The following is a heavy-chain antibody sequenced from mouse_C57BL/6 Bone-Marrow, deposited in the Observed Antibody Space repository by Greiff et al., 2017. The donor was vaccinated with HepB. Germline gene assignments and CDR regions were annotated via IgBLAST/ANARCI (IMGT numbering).Heavy chain of an antibody. V-gene: IGHV1-54*01. CDR2: INPGSGGT. CDR3: ARGDSSGLAWFAY. D-gene: IGHD3-2*02. J-gene: IGHJ3*01. CDR1: GYAFTNYL. Sequence: QVQLQQSGAELVRPGTSVKVSCKASGYAFTNYLIEWVKQRPGQGLEWIGVINPGSGGTNYNEKFKGKATLTADKSSSTAYMQLSSLTSEDSAVSFCARGDSSGLAWFAYWGQGTLVTVSA.